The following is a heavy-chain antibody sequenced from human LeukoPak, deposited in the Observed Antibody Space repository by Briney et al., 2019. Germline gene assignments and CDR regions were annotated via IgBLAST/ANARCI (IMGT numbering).Heavy chain of an antibody. CDR3: ARDLSSASHGFDP. CDR2: ISSSSSYI. Sequence: GGSLRLSCAASGFTFSSYSMNWVRQAPGKGLEWVSSISSSSSYIYYADSVKGRFTISRDNAKNSLYLQMNSLRAEDTAAYYCARDLSSASHGFDPWGQGTLVTVSS. V-gene: IGHV3-21*01. J-gene: IGHJ5*02. CDR1: GFTFSSYS. D-gene: IGHD6-6*01.